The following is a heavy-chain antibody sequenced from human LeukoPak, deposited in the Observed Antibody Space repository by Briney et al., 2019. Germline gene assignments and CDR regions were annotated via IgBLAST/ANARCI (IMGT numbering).Heavy chain of an antibody. V-gene: IGHV3-48*03. CDR1: GFTFSSYE. J-gene: IGHJ4*02. Sequence: TGGSLRLSCAASGFTFSSYEMNWVRQAPGKGLEWVSYISSSGSTIYYAGSVKGRFTISRDNAKNSLYLQMNSLRAEDTAVYYCARAGGWYPFDYWGQGTLVTVSS. CDR2: ISSSGSTI. D-gene: IGHD6-19*01. CDR3: ARAGGWYPFDY.